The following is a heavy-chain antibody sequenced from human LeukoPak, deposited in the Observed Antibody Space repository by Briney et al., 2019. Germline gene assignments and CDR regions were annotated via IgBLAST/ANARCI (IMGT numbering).Heavy chain of an antibody. V-gene: IGHV4-59*06. Sequence: SETLSLTCTVSGGSISSYYWSWIRQPPGKGLEWIGYIYYSGSTYYNPSLKSRVTISVDTSKNQFSLKLSSVTAADTAVYYCARTGGYSYGYVGRIFDYWGQGTLVTVSS. J-gene: IGHJ4*02. D-gene: IGHD5-18*01. CDR1: GGSISSYY. CDR2: IYYSGST. CDR3: ARTGGYSYGYVGRIFDY.